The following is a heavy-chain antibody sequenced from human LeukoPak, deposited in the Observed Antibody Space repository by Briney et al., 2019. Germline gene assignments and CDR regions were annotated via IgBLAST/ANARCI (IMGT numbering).Heavy chain of an antibody. V-gene: IGHV4-59*01. J-gene: IGHJ5*02. Sequence: PSETLSLTCTVSGGSISSYYWSWIRQPPGKGLEWIGYIYYSGSTNYNPSLKSRVTISVDTSKNQFSLKLSSVTAADTAVYYCARDRTRGYCSGGSCPRWFDPWGQGTLVTVSS. CDR1: GGSISSYY. CDR3: ARDRTRGYCSGGSCPRWFDP. D-gene: IGHD2-15*01. CDR2: IYYSGST.